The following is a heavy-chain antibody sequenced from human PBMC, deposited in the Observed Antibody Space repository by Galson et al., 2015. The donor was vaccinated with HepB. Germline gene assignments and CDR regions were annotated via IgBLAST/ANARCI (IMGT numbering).Heavy chain of an antibody. CDR2: IVVGSGNT. Sequence: SVKVSCKASGFTFTSSAVQWVRQARGQRLEWIGWIVVGSGNTNYAQKFQERVTITRDMSTSTAYMELSSLRSEDTAVYYRAADPNYYDSSGYLYWYFDLWGRGTLVTVSS. V-gene: IGHV1-58*01. D-gene: IGHD3-22*01. CDR1: GFTFTSSA. CDR3: AADPNYYDSSGYLYWYFDL. J-gene: IGHJ2*01.